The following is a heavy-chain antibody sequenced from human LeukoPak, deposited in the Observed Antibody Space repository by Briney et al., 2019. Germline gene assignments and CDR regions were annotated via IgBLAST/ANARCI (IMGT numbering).Heavy chain of an antibody. CDR2: IFTSGTT. D-gene: IGHD2-8*01. J-gene: IGHJ3*02. CDR1: GGSIRSYY. CDR3: ARSYGINDAFDI. Sequence: SETLSLTCTVSGGSIRSYYWSLIRQPAGKGLEWIGRIFTSGTTDYNPSLKSRVTMSVDTSKNQFSLKLSSVTAADTAVYYCARSYGINDAFDIWGQGTMVTVSS. V-gene: IGHV4-4*07.